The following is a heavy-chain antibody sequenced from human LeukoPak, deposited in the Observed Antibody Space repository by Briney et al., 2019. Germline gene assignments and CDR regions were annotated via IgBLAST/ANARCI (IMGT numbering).Heavy chain of an antibody. CDR1: GESFSGSY. CDR2: INHIGGT. D-gene: IGHD1-26*01. V-gene: IGHV4-34*01. J-gene: IGHJ4*02. Sequence: SETLSLTCAVYGESFSGSYWSWIRQPPGKGLEWIGEINHIGGTNYSPSLKSRVTISVDTSKNQFSLKLSSVTAADTAVYYCARGRWEPRFDYWGQGTLVTVSS. CDR3: ARGRWEPRFDY.